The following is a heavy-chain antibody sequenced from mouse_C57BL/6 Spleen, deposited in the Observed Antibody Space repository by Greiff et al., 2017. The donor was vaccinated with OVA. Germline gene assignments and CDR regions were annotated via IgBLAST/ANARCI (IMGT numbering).Heavy chain of an antibody. Sequence: QVHVKQPGAELVKPGASVKLSCKASGYTFTSYWMHWVKQRPGRGLEWIGRIDPNSGGTKYNEKFKSKATLTVDKPSSTAYMQLSSLTSEDSAVYYCARGTVVPWYAMDYWGQGTSVTVSS. CDR2: IDPNSGGT. V-gene: IGHV1-72*01. CDR1: GYTFTSYW. J-gene: IGHJ4*01. D-gene: IGHD1-1*01. CDR3: ARGTVVPWYAMDY.